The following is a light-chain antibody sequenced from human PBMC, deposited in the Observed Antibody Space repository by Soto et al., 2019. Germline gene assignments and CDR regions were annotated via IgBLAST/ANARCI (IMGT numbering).Light chain of an antibody. CDR1: QSVIND. CDR3: QQYRGWPRT. V-gene: IGKV3-15*01. Sequence: EIVLTQSPATLSVSPGERVTLSCRASQSVINDLAWYQQKPGQAPRLLVYGASTRATDAPPRFRGSGSETDFSLTISSLQSEDIATYYCQQYRGWPRTFGQGSRVEIK. J-gene: IGKJ1*01. CDR2: GAS.